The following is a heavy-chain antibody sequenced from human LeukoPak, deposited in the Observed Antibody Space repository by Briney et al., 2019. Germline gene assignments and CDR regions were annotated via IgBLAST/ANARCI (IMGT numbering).Heavy chain of an antibody. V-gene: IGHV4-39*01. J-gene: IGHJ2*01. CDR2: IYYDGST. D-gene: IGHD1-1*01. Sequence: SETLSLTCTVSGGSITRRDYYWGWIRQPPGKGLEWIGSIYYDGSTHYNPSLRSRVTTAVDTSKNVFSLKLTSVTAADTAVYYCARQTIAAVTGYMLFDIWGRGTLVIVSS. CDR3: ARQTIAAVTGYMLFDI. CDR1: GGSITRRDYY.